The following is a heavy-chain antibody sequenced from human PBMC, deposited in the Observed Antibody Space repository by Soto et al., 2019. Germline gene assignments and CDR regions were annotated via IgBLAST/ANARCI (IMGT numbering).Heavy chain of an antibody. D-gene: IGHD1-7*01. V-gene: IGHV3-30-3*01. Sequence: PGGSLRLSCAASGFTFSSYAMHWVRQSPGNGLEWVAVISYDGSNKYYADSVKCRFTISRDNSKNTLYLQMNSLRAEDPAVYYCAREGPVGLELLPYFDYWGQGTLVTVSS. J-gene: IGHJ4*02. CDR2: ISYDGSNK. CDR3: AREGPVGLELLPYFDY. CDR1: GFTFSSYA.